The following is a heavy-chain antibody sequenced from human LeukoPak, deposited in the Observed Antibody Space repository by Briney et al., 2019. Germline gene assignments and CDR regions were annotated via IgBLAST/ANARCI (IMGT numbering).Heavy chain of an antibody. V-gene: IGHV3-30*02. CDR2: IRYDGSNK. CDR1: GFTFSSYG. D-gene: IGHD3-22*01. Sequence: GGSLRLSCAASGFTFSSYGMHWVRQVPGKGLEWVAFIRYDGSNKYYADSVKGRFTISRDNSKNTLYLQMNRLRAEDTAVYYCAREQRRITMIVVAFGAFDIWGQGTMVTVSS. CDR3: AREQRRITMIVVAFGAFDI. J-gene: IGHJ3*02.